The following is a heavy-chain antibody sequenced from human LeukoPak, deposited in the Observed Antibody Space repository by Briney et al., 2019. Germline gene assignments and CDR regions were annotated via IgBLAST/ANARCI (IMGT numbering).Heavy chain of an antibody. CDR3: ARVPPYYDILTGYYTSYYFDY. CDR2: ISYSGST. Sequence: SETLSLTCTVSGDSISSDYWSWIRQPPGKGLEWIGYISYSGSTNYNPSLKSRVTISVDTSKNQFSLKLSSVTAADTAVYYCARVPPYYDILTGYYTSYYFDYWGQGTLVTVSS. V-gene: IGHV4-59*12. D-gene: IGHD3-9*01. J-gene: IGHJ4*02. CDR1: GDSISSDY.